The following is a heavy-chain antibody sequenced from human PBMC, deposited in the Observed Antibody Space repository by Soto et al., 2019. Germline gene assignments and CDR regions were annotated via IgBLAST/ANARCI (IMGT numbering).Heavy chain of an antibody. CDR3: ARMGGLGEKSPYFEY. D-gene: IGHD3-16*01. CDR1: GGSISDYQ. V-gene: IGHV4-59*01. CDR2: IYHSGRT. Sequence: QVQLQESGPGLVKPSATLSLTCSISGGSISDYQWNWIRQPPGKGLEWIGYIYHSGRTNYNPSLNRRVTLTLDTSAKQVSLRLRFVTAADTAVYYCARMGGLGEKSPYFEYRGQGGLVNVS. J-gene: IGHJ4*02.